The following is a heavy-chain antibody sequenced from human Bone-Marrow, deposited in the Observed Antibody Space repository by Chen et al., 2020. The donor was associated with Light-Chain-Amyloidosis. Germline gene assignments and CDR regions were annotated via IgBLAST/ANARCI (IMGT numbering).Heavy chain of an antibody. CDR1: GFAFSSYA. Sequence: EVQLVESGGGLLQRGGSLSLSCAASGFAFSSYAMSWVRQAPGKGLEWVSTISGSGGSIYYGDSVKVRLTISRDNSKNALFLQMNSLRAEDTAVYYCAKDISYDDILPGYPADAFDIWGQGTMVTVSS. D-gene: IGHD3-9*01. J-gene: IGHJ3*02. CDR2: ISGSGGSI. V-gene: IGHV3-23*04. CDR3: AKDISYDDILPGYPADAFDI.